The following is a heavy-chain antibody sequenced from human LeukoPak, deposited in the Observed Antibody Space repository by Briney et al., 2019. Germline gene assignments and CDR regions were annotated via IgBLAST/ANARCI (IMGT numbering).Heavy chain of an antibody. CDR2: IYYSGST. J-gene: IGHJ4*02. V-gene: IGHV4-59*01. CDR1: GGSISSYY. CDR3: ARESRDYGDYVPFDY. D-gene: IGHD4-17*01. Sequence: SETLSLTCTVSGGSISSYYWSWIRQPPGKGLEWIGYIYYSGSTNYSPSLKSRVTISVDTSKNQFSLKLSSVTAADTAVYYCARESRDYGDYVPFDYWGQGTLVTVSS.